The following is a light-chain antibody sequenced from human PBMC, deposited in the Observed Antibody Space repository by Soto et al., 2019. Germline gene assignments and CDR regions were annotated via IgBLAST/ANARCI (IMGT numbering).Light chain of an antibody. Sequence: EIVLTQSPATLSLSPGERATLSCRASQRVSSYLAWYQQKPGQAPRLLIYDASNRATGIPARFSGSGSGTDFTLTISSLEPEDFAVYYCQQLFRYPLAFGQGTRLEMK. CDR1: QRVSSY. CDR2: DAS. CDR3: QQLFRYPLA. V-gene: IGKV3-11*01. J-gene: IGKJ5*01.